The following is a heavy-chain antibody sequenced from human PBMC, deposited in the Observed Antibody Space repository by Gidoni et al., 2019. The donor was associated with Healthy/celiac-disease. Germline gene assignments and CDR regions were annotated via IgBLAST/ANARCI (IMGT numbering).Heavy chain of an antibody. J-gene: IGHJ6*02. Sequence: EVQLVESGGGLVQPGGSLRLSCAASGFTFSSSSMNWVRQAPGKGLEWVSYISSSSSTIYYADSVKGRFTISRDNAKNSLYLQMNSLRDEDTAVYYCARRAGYDFWSGYPGYYYGMDVWGQGTTVTVSS. V-gene: IGHV3-48*02. CDR1: GFTFSSSS. CDR3: ARRAGYDFWSGYPGYYYGMDV. CDR2: ISSSSSTI. D-gene: IGHD3-3*01.